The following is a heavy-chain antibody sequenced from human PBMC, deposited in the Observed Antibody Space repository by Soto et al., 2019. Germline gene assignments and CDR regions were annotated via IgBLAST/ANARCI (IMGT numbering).Heavy chain of an antibody. CDR3: EKNNGHGDYDLIPTFTDV. V-gene: IGHV3-9*01. D-gene: IGHD4-17*01. CDR1: GFTFDDYA. J-gene: IGHJ6*04. Sequence: PGGSLRLSCAASGFTFDDYAMHWVRQAPGKGLEWVSGISWNSGSIGYADSVKGRFTISRDNAKNSLYLQMNSLRAEDTDLSYCEKNNGHGDYDLIPTFTDVWGKGTTVTVSX. CDR2: ISWNSGSI.